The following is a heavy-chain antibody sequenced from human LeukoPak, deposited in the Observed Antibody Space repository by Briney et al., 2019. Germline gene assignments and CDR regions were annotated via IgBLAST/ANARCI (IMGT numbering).Heavy chain of an antibody. CDR1: GFTFSSYG. J-gene: IGHJ4*02. V-gene: IGHV3-33*01. Sequence: PGGSLRLSCAASGFTFSSYGMHWVRQAPGKGLEWVAVIWYDGSNKYYADSVKGRFTISRDNSKNTLYLQMNSLRAEDTAVYYCARGRRDTQYQVFDYWGQGTLVTVSS. CDR3: ARGRRDTQYQVFDY. D-gene: IGHD2-2*01. CDR2: IWYDGSNK.